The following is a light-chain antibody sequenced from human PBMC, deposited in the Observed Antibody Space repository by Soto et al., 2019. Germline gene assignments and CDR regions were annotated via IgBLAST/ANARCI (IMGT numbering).Light chain of an antibody. CDR1: QSVSSSY. J-gene: IGKJ4*01. Sequence: EIVLTQSPDTLPLSPGERATLSFRASQSVSSSYLAWYQQKPGQAPRLLIYGASSRATGIPDRFSGSGSGTDFTLTISRLEPEDFAVYYCQQYGSSPPELTFGGRTKVDIK. CDR3: QQYGSSPPELT. CDR2: GAS. V-gene: IGKV3-20*01.